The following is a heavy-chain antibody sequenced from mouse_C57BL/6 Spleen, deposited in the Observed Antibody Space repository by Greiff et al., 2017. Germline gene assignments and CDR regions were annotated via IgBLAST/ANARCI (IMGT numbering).Heavy chain of an antibody. CDR1: GYTFTRYW. J-gene: IGHJ2*01. D-gene: IGHD1-1*01. Sequence: VKLQQPGAELVKPGASVKLSCKASGYTFTRYWMQWVKQRPGQGLEWIGEIDPSDSYTNYNQKFKGKATLTVDTSSSTAYMQLSSLTSEDSAVYYCATLITTVEGFDYWGQGTTLTVSS. V-gene: IGHV1-50*01. CDR3: ATLITTVEGFDY. CDR2: IDPSDSYT.